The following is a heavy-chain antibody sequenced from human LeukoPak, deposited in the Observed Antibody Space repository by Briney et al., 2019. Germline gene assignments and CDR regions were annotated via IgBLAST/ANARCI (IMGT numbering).Heavy chain of an antibody. Sequence: GASVTVSCKASGGTFSSYAISWVRQAPGQGLEWMGRIIPILGIANYAQKFQGRVTITADKSTSTAYMELSSLRSEDTAVYYCARDSSGSDAFDIWGQGTMVTVSS. CDR2: IIPILGIA. CDR1: GGTFSSYA. V-gene: IGHV1-69*04. J-gene: IGHJ3*02. CDR3: ARDSSGSDAFDI. D-gene: IGHD3-22*01.